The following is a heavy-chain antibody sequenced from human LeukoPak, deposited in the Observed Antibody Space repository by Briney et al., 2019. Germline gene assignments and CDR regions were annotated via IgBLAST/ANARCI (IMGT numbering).Heavy chain of an antibody. J-gene: IGHJ5*02. CDR1: GYTFTRYY. CDR3: ARDIISGYPSSDFDP. V-gene: IGHV1-2*02. Sequence: ASVKASCKASGYTFTRYYMHWVRQAPGQRQGWMGWINHHSGGTNYAQQLQGRVTMTRDTSISRACMELSRLRFYYTAVYCCARDIISGYPSSDFDPWVWGTLVTVTT. CDR2: INHHSGGT. D-gene: IGHD3-22*01.